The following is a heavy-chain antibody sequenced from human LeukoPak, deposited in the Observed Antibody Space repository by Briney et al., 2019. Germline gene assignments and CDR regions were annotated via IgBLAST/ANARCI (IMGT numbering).Heavy chain of an antibody. CDR3: ASVWFGEFALDI. CDR2: INPSGGST. J-gene: IGHJ3*02. Sequence: ASVKVSCKASGYTFTSYYMHWVRQAPGQGLEWMGIINPSGGSTSYAQKFQGRVTMTRDTSTSTVYMELSSLRSEDTAVYYCASVWFGEFALDIWGQGTMVTVSS. CDR1: GYTFTSYY. V-gene: IGHV1-46*01. D-gene: IGHD3-10*01.